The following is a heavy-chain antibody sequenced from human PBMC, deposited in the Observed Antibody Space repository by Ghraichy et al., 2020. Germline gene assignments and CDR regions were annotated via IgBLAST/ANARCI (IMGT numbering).Heavy chain of an antibody. D-gene: IGHD6-19*01. J-gene: IGHJ3*01. CDR3: ARDRVAVAGFDL. CDR1: GFTFSNFW. Sequence: GGSLRLSCAASGFTFSNFWMHWVRQDPGKGLVWVSRMNEDGNIRNYADSVKGRFTISRDNAKNTLYLQMNSLRDEDTAVYYCARDRVAVAGFDLWGQGTMVTVSS. V-gene: IGHV3-74*01. CDR2: MNEDGNIR.